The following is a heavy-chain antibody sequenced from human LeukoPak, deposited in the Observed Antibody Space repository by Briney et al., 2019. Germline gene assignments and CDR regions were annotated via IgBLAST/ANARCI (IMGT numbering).Heavy chain of an antibody. CDR2: IDPSDSYT. V-gene: IGHV5-10-1*01. Sequence: GESLRISCQGSGYTFTSYRISWVRQMPGGGLEWMGRIDPSDSYTNYSPSFQGHVTISADKSITTAYLQRSSLKASDTAIYYCTGHPGIASDVGVWGQGTTVTVSS. D-gene: IGHD6-13*01. CDR3: TGHPGIASDVGV. J-gene: IGHJ6*02. CDR1: GYTFTSYR.